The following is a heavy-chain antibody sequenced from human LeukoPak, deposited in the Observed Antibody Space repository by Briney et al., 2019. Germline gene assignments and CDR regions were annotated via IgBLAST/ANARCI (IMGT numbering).Heavy chain of an antibody. V-gene: IGHV3-21*01. J-gene: IGHJ6*02. D-gene: IGHD3-22*01. CDR2: ISSSSSYI. CDR3: VRDLSYYYDSRDYYRMDV. Sequence: GGSLRLSCAASGFTFSSYSMNWVRQAPGKGLEWVSSISSSSSYIYYADSVKGRFTISRDNAKNSLYLQMNSLRAEDTAVYYSVRDLSYYYDSRDYYRMDVCVLGPQISVSS. CDR1: GFTFSSYS.